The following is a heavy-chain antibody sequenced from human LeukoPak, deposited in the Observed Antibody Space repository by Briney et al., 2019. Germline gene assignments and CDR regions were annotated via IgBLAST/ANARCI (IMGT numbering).Heavy chain of an antibody. J-gene: IGHJ6*03. V-gene: IGHV3-73*01. CDR1: EFTFSGSA. CDR3: TRQQLDQYYYLYYMDV. D-gene: IGHD6-13*01. CDR2: IRSKANSNAT. Sequence: GGSLKLSCAASEFTFSGSAMHWVRQASGKGLEWVGRIRSKANSNATAYAASVKGRFTISRDDSKNTAYLQMNSLKTEDTAVYYCTRQQLDQYYYLYYMDVWGKGTTVTVSS.